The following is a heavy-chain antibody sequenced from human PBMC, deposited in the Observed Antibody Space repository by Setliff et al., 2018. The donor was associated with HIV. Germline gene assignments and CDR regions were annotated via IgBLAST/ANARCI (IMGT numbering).Heavy chain of an antibody. D-gene: IGHD3-10*02. J-gene: IGHJ4*01. V-gene: IGHV4-38-2*01. CDR2: IYHSGST. CDR1: GYSISNGYY. CDR3: ARVQYHYVNNGDSYYFTH. Sequence: PSETLSLTCALSGYSISNGYYWGWIRQPSGKGLEWIGSIYHSGSTFYNPSLKSRVTISVDKSKSQFSLKLNSVTAADTAVYYCARVQYHYVNNGDSYYFTHWGHGTLVTVSS.